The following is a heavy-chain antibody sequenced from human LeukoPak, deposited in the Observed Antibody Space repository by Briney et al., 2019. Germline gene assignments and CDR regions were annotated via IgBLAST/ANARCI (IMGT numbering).Heavy chain of an antibody. J-gene: IGHJ4*02. CDR2: FYRGNST. CDR3: AKKAASGWYYSFDY. Sequence: GGSLRLSCAASGFTVSSSYMYWVRQAPGKGLEWVSFFYRGNSTYYAESVRGRFTISRDNSKNTLYLQMNSLRAEDTAVYYCAKKAASGWYYSFDYWGQGTLVTVSS. D-gene: IGHD6-19*01. CDR1: GFTVSSSY. V-gene: IGHV3-53*05.